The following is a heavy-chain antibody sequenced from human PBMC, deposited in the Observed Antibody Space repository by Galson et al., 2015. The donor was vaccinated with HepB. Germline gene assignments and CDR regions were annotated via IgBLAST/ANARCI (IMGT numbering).Heavy chain of an antibody. D-gene: IGHD3-10*01. V-gene: IGHV1-18*04. CDR1: GYTFTDYY. Sequence: VKVSCKASGYTFTDYYIHWVRQAPGQGLEWMGWISTYNGNTNYAQKFQGRVTMTTDTSTSTAYMELRSLRSDDTAVYYCARDWSGYWGQGTLVTVSS. CDR3: ARDWSGY. J-gene: IGHJ4*02. CDR2: ISTYNGNT.